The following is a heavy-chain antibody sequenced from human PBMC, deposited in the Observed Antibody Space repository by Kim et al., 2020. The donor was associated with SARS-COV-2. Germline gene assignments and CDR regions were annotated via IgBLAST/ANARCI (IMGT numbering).Heavy chain of an antibody. CDR1: GFTFDDYG. V-gene: IGHV3-20*01. Sequence: GGSLRLSCAASGFTFDDYGMSWVRQAPGKGLEWVSGTNWNGGSTGYADSVKGRFTISRDNAKNSLYLQMNSLRAEDTALYHCARLDAYGSGSYDYWGQGTLVTVSS. D-gene: IGHD3-10*01. J-gene: IGHJ4*02. CDR3: ARLDAYGSGSYDY. CDR2: TNWNGGST.